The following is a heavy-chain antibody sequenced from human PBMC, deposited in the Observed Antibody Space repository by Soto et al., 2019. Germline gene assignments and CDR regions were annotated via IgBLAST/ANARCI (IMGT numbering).Heavy chain of an antibody. J-gene: IGHJ5*02. Sequence: GGSLRLSCAASGFTFSSYGMHWVRQAPGKGLEWVTVISYDGSNKYYADSVKGRFTISRDNSKNTLYLQMNSLRAEDTAVYYCAKDLASGYCSGGSCHSGGSWGQGTLVTVSS. CDR1: GFTFSSYG. CDR3: AKDLASGYCSGGSCHSGGS. CDR2: ISYDGSNK. D-gene: IGHD2-15*01. V-gene: IGHV3-30*18.